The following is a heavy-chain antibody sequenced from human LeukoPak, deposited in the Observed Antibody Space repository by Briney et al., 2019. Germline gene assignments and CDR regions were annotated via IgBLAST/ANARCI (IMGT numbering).Heavy chain of an antibody. J-gene: IGHJ3*02. CDR2: IIPNFGTA. CDR1: GGTFSSYA. Sequence: ASVKVSCKASGGTFSSYAIRWLRQAPGQGLEWMGGIIPNFGTATYAQKFQVRVTITTDESTSTAYMELSSLRSEDTAVYYCATQRGPVIYSGSPGAFDIWGQGTMVTVSS. V-gene: IGHV1-69*05. D-gene: IGHD1-26*01. CDR3: ATQRGPVIYSGSPGAFDI.